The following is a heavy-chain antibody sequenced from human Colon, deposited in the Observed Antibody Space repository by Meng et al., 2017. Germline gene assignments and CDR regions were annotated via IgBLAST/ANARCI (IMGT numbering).Heavy chain of an antibody. CDR3: ARGFWKSGFDS. D-gene: IGHD3-3*01. V-gene: IGHV6-1*01. CDR2: IYHTSQWNT. Sequence: QVQLLQAGPGLGKPSPTRSLTVSSYAYNVPTSNTAWNWIRQSPSRGLEWLGRIYHTSQWNTDSAASVRSRTTTNANSSKSQSSLHLNSVTPEDTAVYYCARGFWKSGFDSWGQGTLVTVSS. CDR1: AYNVPTSNTA. J-gene: IGHJ5*02.